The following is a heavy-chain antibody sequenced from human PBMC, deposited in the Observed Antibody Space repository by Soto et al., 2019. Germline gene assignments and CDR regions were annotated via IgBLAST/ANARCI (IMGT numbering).Heavy chain of an antibody. Sequence: PSETLSLTCTVSAGSISSSSYYWGWIRQPPGKGLERIGNIYYSGSTYYNPSLKGRVTIFIDTSQNLFSLKVNSVTAADTGVYYCARRVSLSAETAGNDNWFDPWGQGTLVTVSS. J-gene: IGHJ5*02. CDR1: AGSISSSSYY. CDR3: ARRVSLSAETAGNDNWFDP. D-gene: IGHD1-26*01. V-gene: IGHV4-39*01. CDR2: IYYSGST.